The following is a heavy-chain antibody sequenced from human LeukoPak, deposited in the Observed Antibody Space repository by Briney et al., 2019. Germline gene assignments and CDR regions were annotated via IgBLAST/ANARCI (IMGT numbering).Heavy chain of an antibody. CDR2: IIPILGIA. V-gene: IGHV1-69*02. D-gene: IGHD4-23*01. Sequence: SVKVSCKPSGGTFSSYTISWVRQAPGQGLEWRGRIIPILGIANYAQKFQGRVTITADKSTSTAYMELSSLRSEDTAVYYCARIDYGGNSGTAYWGQGTLVTVSS. J-gene: IGHJ4*02. CDR3: ARIDYGGNSGTAY. CDR1: GGTFSSYT.